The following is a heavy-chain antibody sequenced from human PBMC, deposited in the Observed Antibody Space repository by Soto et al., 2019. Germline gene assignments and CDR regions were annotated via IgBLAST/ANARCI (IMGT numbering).Heavy chain of an antibody. CDR2: ISYDGSNK. CDR3: AKDLGRGVVVSPLLFDP. J-gene: IGHJ5*02. V-gene: IGHV3-30*18. D-gene: IGHD2-15*01. Sequence: ESGGGVVQPGRSLRLSCAASGFTFSSYGMHWVRQAPGKGLEWVAVISYDGSNKYYADSVKGRFTISRDNSKNTLYLQMNRLRAEDTPVYYCAKDLGRGVVVSPLLFDPWGQGTLVTVSS. CDR1: GFTFSSYG.